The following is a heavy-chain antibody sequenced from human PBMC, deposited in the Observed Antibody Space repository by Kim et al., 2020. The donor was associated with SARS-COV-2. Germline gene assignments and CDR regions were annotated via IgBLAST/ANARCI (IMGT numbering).Heavy chain of an antibody. CDR2: IKQDGSEK. CDR3: ARGYMAASGYSAYYFDY. Sequence: GGSLRLSCAASGFTFSSYWMSWVRQAPGKGLEWVANIKQDGSEKYYVDSVKGRFTISRDNAKNSLYLQMNSLRAEDTAVYYCARGYMAASGYSAYYFDYWGQGTLVTVSS. D-gene: IGHD3-22*01. J-gene: IGHJ4*02. V-gene: IGHV3-7*01. CDR1: GFTFSSYW.